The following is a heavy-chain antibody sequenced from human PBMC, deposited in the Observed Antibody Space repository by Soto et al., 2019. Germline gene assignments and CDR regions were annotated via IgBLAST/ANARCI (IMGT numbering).Heavy chain of an antibody. D-gene: IGHD2-15*01. CDR3: AGCDCCSGTCYFFHY. V-gene: IGHV4-59*01. Sequence: SETLSLTCTVSGGSISNYYWSWIRQTPGKGLEWIGYIYYNGRTNYNHSLKNLVYFSVDPSTNEFSLKLTSVTAADTAVDYCAGCDCCSGTCYFFHYWGRGTLVTVSS. CDR2: IYYNGRT. CDR1: GGSISNYY. J-gene: IGHJ4*01.